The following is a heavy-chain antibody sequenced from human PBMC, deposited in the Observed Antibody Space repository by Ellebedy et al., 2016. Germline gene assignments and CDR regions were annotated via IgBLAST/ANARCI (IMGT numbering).Heavy chain of an antibody. V-gene: IGHV4-39*01. D-gene: IGHD1-26*01. CDR3: ARGLGEPSWFDP. J-gene: IGHJ5*02. CDR1: DGSISSSTYY. CDR2: VYYSGST. Sequence: SETLSLXCTISDGSISSSTYYWGWIRQPPGKGLEWIGNVYYSGSTYYSTSLKSRVTISVDTSKNQFSLRLSSVTAADTAVYYCARGLGEPSWFDPWGQGTLVTVFS.